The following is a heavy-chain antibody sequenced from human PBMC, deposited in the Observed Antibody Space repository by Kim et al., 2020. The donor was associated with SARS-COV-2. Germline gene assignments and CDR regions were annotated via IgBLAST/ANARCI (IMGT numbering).Heavy chain of an antibody. V-gene: IGHV4-38-2*02. J-gene: IGHJ4*02. CDR2: IYHSGST. Sequence: SETLSLTCTVSGYSISSVYYWGWIRQPPGKGLEWIGSIYHSGSTYYNPSLKSRVTISVDTSKNQFSLKLTSVTAADTAVYYCARGVYDILTGYYNLHYFDYWGQGTLVTVSS. CDR1: GYSISSVYY. CDR3: ARGVYDILTGYYNLHYFDY. D-gene: IGHD3-9*01.